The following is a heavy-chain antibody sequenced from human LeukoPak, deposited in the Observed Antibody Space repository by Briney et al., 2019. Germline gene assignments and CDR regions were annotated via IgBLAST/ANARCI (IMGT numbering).Heavy chain of an antibody. CDR3: ARDPAFGAFDI. V-gene: IGHV3-53*01. CDR2: IYSGGST. J-gene: IGHJ3*02. D-gene: IGHD3-10*01. Sequence: GGSLRLSCAASGFTVSSNYMSWVRQAPGKGLEWVSVIYSGGSTYYADSMKGRFTISRDNSKNTLYLQMNSLRAEDTAVYYCARDPAFGAFDIWGRGTVVTVSS. CDR1: GFTVSSNY.